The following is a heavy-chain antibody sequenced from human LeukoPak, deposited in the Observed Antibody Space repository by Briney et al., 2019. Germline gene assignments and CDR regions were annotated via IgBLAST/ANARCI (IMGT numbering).Heavy chain of an antibody. D-gene: IGHD5-18*01. V-gene: IGHV3-48*04. CDR1: GLTFSNVW. Sequence: GGSLRLSCAVSGLTFSNVWMSWVRQAPGKGLEWVSYISSSSSTIYYADSVKGRFTISRDNAKNSLYLQMNSLRAEDTAVYYCARDLDTDAFDYWGQGTLVTVSS. J-gene: IGHJ4*02. CDR3: ARDLDTDAFDY. CDR2: ISSSSSTI.